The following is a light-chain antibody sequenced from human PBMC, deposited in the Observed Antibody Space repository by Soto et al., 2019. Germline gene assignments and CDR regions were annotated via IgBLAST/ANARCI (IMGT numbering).Light chain of an antibody. Sequence: EIVLTQSPGTLSLSPGERDTHSCRASQSVSSSYLAWYQQKPGQAPRLLIYGASSRATGIPDRFSGSGSGTDFTLTISRLEPEDFAVYYCQQYGSSPSTFGQGTKVDIK. J-gene: IGKJ1*01. V-gene: IGKV3-20*01. CDR1: QSVSSSY. CDR3: QQYGSSPST. CDR2: GAS.